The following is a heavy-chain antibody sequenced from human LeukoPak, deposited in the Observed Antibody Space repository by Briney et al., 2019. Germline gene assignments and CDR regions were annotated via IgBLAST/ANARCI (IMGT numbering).Heavy chain of an antibody. V-gene: IGHV3-23*01. J-gene: IGHJ4*02. CDR3: AKGGGWLYYFDY. CDR1: GFTFSRFT. D-gene: IGHD4-23*01. Sequence: GRSLRLSCAASGFTFSRFTINWVRQAPAKGLECVSGISGSNSSTYYADSVKGRFTISRDNSENTVYPQMNSLRAEDTAVYYCAKGGGWLYYFDYWGQGTLVTVSS. CDR2: ISGSNSST.